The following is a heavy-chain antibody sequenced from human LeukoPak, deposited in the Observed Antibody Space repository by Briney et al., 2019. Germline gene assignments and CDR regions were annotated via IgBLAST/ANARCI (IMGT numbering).Heavy chain of an antibody. CDR3: ARRNYFDY. J-gene: IGHJ4*02. V-gene: IGHV3-7*03. CDR1: GFTFSSYA. Sequence: GGSLRLSCAASGFTFSSYAMSWVRQAPGKGLEWVANIKEDGSDKKYVDSVKGRFTISRDNAKNSLYLQMNSLRAEDTAVYYCARRNYFDYWGQGTLATVSS. CDR2: IKEDGSDK.